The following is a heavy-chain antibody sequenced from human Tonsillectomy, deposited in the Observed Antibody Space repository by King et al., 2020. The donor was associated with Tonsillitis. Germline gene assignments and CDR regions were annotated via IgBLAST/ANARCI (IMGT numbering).Heavy chain of an antibody. CDR3: ARCAHYYDSSGYYWDYYYYYYMDV. Sequence: QLQESGPGLVKPSETLSLTCTVSGGSISSYYWSWIRQPPGKGLEWIGYIYYSGSTNYNPSLKSRVTISVDTSKNQFSLKLSSVTAADTAVYYCARCAHYYDSSGYYWDYYYYYYMDVWGKGTTVTVSS. J-gene: IGHJ6*03. CDR2: IYYSGST. V-gene: IGHV4-59*01. D-gene: IGHD3-22*01. CDR1: GGSISSYY.